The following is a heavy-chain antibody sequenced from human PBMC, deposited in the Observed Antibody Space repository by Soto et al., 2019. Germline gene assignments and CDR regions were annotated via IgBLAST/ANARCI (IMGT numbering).Heavy chain of an antibody. D-gene: IGHD3-10*01. Sequence: ASVKVSCKASGYIFTNYYIHWVRQAPGQGLEWMGIIDPFDGSPTYAQKFRGRVTMTRDTSTSTVYMELSSLISEDTAVYYCARRGVYGDTSQEEYFQHWGQGTLVTVSS. CDR1: GYIFTNYY. J-gene: IGHJ1*01. CDR2: IDPFDGSP. CDR3: ARRGVYGDTSQEEYFQH. V-gene: IGHV1-46*01.